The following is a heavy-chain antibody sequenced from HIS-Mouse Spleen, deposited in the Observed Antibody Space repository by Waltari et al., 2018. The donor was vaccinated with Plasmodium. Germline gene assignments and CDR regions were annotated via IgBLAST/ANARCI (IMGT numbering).Heavy chain of an antibody. CDR2: IYYSGST. CDR3: ARVTSSGVYWYFDL. V-gene: IGHV4-39*01. Sequence: QLQLQESGPGLVKPSETLSLTCTVSGGSISSSSYYWGWIRQPPGKGLEWIGSIYYSGSTYHNPSLKGRVTISVDTSKNQFSLKLSSVTAADTAVYYCARVTSSGVYWYFDLWGRGTLVTVSS. D-gene: IGHD3-3*01. J-gene: IGHJ2*01. CDR1: GGSISSSSYY.